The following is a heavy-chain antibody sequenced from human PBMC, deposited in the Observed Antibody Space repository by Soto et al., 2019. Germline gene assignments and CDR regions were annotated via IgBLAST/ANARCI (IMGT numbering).Heavy chain of an antibody. V-gene: IGHV1-18*01. Sequence: QVQLVQSGAEVKKPGASVKVSCKASGYTFTNFGISWVRQAPGQGLEWMGWISAYNGNTNYAQKFQGRVTMTTDTSTSTADMEVRSLRFDDTAVYYCERGGNPIDYWGQGTLVTVSS. CDR2: ISAYNGNT. CDR1: GYTFTNFG. CDR3: ERGGNPIDY. J-gene: IGHJ4*02. D-gene: IGHD3-16*01.